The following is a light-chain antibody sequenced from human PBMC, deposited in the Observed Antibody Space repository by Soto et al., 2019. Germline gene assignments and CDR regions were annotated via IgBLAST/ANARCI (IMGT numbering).Light chain of an antibody. J-gene: IGLJ2*01. CDR3: SSYAGSKNVV. V-gene: IGLV2-8*01. Sequence: QSALTQPPSASGSPGQSVTISCTGTSSDVGGYNYVSWYQQHPGKAPKLMIYEVSKRPSGVPDRFSGSKSGNTVSLTVSGLQAEDEADYYCSSYAGSKNVVFGGGTKLTVL. CDR2: EVS. CDR1: SSDVGGYNY.